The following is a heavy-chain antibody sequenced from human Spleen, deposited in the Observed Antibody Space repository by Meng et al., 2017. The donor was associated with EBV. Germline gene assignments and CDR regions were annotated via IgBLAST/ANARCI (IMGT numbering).Heavy chain of an antibody. J-gene: IGHJ4*02. Sequence: QVQLPGAGPGLVKPSGTLSLTCAVSGGSISSSNWWSWVCQPPGKGLEWIGEIYHSGSTNYNPSLKSRVTISVDKSKNQFSLKLSSVTAADTAVYYCARDLTGYSADHYWGQGTLVTVSS. D-gene: IGHD3-9*01. V-gene: IGHV4-4*02. CDR1: GGSISSSNW. CDR3: ARDLTGYSADHY. CDR2: IYHSGST.